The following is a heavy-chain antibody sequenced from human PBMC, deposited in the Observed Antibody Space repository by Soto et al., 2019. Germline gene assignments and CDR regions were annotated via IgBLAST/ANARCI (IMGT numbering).Heavy chain of an antibody. D-gene: IGHD3-3*01. V-gene: IGHV3-15*07. CDR3: TTDLIIRRYDFWSGYQSYYGMDV. CDR2: IKSKTDGGTT. Sequence: GGSLRLSCAASGFTFSNAWMNWVRQAPGKGLEWVGRIKSKTDGGTTDYAAPVKGRFTISRDDSKNTLYLQMNSLKTEDTAVYYCTTDLIIRRYDFWSGYQSYYGMDVWGQGTTVTVSS. J-gene: IGHJ6*02. CDR1: GFTFSNAW.